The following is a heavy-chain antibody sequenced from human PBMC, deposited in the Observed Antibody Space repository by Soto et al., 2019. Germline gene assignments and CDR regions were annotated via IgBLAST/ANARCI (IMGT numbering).Heavy chain of an antibody. D-gene: IGHD5-18*01. CDR1: GFTVSSYA. Sequence: GGSLRLSCAASGFTVSSYAMTWVRQAPGKGLEWVSTIRASGDTTFYADSVKGRITISRDNSKNTVYLQMNTLAADDTAVYFCAKGGYTSYYDYWGQGILVTVSS. CDR3: AKGGYTSYYDY. V-gene: IGHV3-23*01. CDR2: IRASGDTT. J-gene: IGHJ4*02.